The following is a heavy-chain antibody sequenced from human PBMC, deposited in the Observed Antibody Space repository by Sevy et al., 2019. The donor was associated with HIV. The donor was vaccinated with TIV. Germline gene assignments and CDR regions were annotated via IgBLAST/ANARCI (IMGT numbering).Heavy chain of an antibody. CDR1: GFAFSSHA. CDR3: ARDGGYSIKWYPLY. Sequence: GGSLRLTCAASGFAFSSHAMHWVRQAPGKGLEWVAVISYEGTETFYAASVEGRFTISRDNSKNMLSLQINSLRPEDTAVYYCARDGGYSIKWYPLYWGHGTLVTVSS. CDR2: ISYEGTET. V-gene: IGHV3-30-3*01. D-gene: IGHD6-13*01. J-gene: IGHJ4*01.